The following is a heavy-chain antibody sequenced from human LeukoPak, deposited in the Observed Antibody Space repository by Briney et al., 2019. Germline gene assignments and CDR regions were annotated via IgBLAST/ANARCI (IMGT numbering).Heavy chain of an antibody. CDR1: GFTFSNFG. D-gene: IGHD3-22*01. CDR3: AKDLEEYYHDSSGYVGYFQH. J-gene: IGHJ1*01. Sequence: GGSLRLSCAASGFTFSNFGMHWVRQAPGKGLEWVAVISYDGSDKYYADSVKGRFTISRDNSKNTLYLQMNSLRAEDTAVYYCAKDLEEYYHDSSGYVGYFQHWGQGTWSPSPQ. CDR2: ISYDGSDK. V-gene: IGHV3-30*18.